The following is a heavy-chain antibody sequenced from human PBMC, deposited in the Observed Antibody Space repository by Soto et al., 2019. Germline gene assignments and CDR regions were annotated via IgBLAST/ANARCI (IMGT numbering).Heavy chain of an antibody. V-gene: IGHV5-51*01. D-gene: IGHD6-19*01. CDR3: ARHWGGSGRSEPYFHY. CDR1: GYSFTSQW. CDR2: IYPGDSDT. J-gene: IGHJ4*02. Sequence: GESLKISCKGSGYSFTSQWIGWVRQMPGKGLEWMGIIYPGDSDTTYSPSFQGQVTISADKSINTAYLQWSSLKASDTAIYYCARHWGGSGRSEPYFHYWGQGTLVTVSS.